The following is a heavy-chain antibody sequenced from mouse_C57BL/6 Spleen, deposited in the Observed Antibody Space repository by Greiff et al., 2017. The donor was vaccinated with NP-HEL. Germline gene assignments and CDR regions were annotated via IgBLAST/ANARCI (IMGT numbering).Heavy chain of an antibody. CDR3: VRDDGYTFAY. CDR2: IRSKSNNYAT. J-gene: IGHJ3*01. CDR1: GFSFNTYA. Sequence: EVQLQESGGGLVQPKGSLKLSCAASGFSFNTYAMNWVRQAPGKGLEWVARIRSKSNNYATYYADSVKDRFTISRDDSESMLYLQMNNLKTEDTAMYYCVRDDGYTFAYWGQGTLVTVSA. V-gene: IGHV10-1*01. D-gene: IGHD2-3*01.